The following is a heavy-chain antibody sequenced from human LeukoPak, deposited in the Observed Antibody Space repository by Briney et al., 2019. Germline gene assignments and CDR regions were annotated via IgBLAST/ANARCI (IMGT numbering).Heavy chain of an antibody. CDR2: IYSGGST. CDR3: ARVSGYGDHGFDY. CDR1: GFTVSSNY. Sequence: PGGSLRLSRAASGFTVSSNYMSWVRQAPGKGLEWVSVIYSGGSTYYADSVKGRFTISRDNSKNTLYLQMNSLRAEDTAVYYCARVSGYGDHGFDYWGQGTLVTVSS. V-gene: IGHV3-53*01. D-gene: IGHD4-17*01. J-gene: IGHJ4*02.